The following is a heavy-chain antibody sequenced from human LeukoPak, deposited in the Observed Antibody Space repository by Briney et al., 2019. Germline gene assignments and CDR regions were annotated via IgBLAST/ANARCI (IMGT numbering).Heavy chain of an antibody. J-gene: IGHJ6*02. Sequence: PGGSLRLSCAASGFTFSDYYMGWIRQAPGKGLEWVSCISSSGSTIYYADSVKGRFTISRENAKNSLYLQMNRLRAEDTAVYYCARGREYQLPPGIYGMDVWGQGTTVAVSS. CDR2: ISSSGSTI. D-gene: IGHD2-2*01. CDR1: GFTFSDYY. CDR3: ARGREYQLPPGIYGMDV. V-gene: IGHV3-11*01.